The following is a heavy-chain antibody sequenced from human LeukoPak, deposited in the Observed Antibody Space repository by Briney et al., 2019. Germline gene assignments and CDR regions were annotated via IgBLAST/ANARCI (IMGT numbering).Heavy chain of an antibody. CDR3: ARGLYYDYVWGSYRSVRNNNWFDP. CDR1: GVSFSGYY. CDR2: INHSGST. J-gene: IGHJ5*02. D-gene: IGHD3-16*02. Sequence: SETLSLTCAVYGVSFSGYYWSWIRQPPGKGLEWIGEINHSGSTNYNPSLKSRVTISVDTSKDQFSLKLSSVTAADTAVYYCARGLYYDYVWGSYRSVRNNNWFDPWGQGTLVTVSS. V-gene: IGHV4-34*01.